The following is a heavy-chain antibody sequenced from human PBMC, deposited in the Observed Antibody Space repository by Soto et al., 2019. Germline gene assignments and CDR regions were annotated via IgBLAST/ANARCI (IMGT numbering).Heavy chain of an antibody. V-gene: IGHV3-9*01. CDR3: AKHLDQGYDTSGNYLVRAFEA. Sequence: GGSLRLSCAASGFSLGDYAVHWVRQIPGKGLEWVSGITWNSGVIGYGDSVKGRFTISRDNAKRSLSLQMNSLRAEDTAFYYCAKHLDQGYDTSGNYLVRAFEAWGQGTMVTVSS. J-gene: IGHJ3*01. CDR2: ITWNSGVI. D-gene: IGHD3-22*01. CDR1: GFSLGDYA.